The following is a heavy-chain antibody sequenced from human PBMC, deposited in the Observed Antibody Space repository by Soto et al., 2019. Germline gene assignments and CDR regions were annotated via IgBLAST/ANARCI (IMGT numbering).Heavy chain of an antibody. CDR3: AKGALVVVMTVGAFDI. Sequence: EVQLLESGGGLVQPGGSLRLSCAASGFTFSSYAMSWVRQAPGKGLEWVSAISGSGGSTYYADSVKGRFTISRDNSKNPLYLEMNSLRAEDTAVYYCAKGALVVVMTVGAFDIWGQGTMVTVSS. CDR1: GFTFSSYA. V-gene: IGHV3-23*01. CDR2: ISGSGGST. J-gene: IGHJ3*02. D-gene: IGHD3-22*01.